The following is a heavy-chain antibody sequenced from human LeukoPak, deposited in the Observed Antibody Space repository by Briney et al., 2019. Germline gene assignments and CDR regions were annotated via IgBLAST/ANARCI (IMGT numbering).Heavy chain of an antibody. CDR3: TTKVIRGNSGDDYDD. CDR2: ISSDGNDK. J-gene: IGHJ4*02. Sequence: QPGGSLRLFCAASGVTFSSYGMHWVRQAPGKGLEWVALISSDGNDKLYGDSVKGRFTISRDDSKSTLYLQMNSLRAEDTAVYYCTTKVIRGNSGDDYDDWGQGTLVTVPS. CDR1: GVTFSSYG. D-gene: IGHD5-12*01. V-gene: IGHV3-30*03.